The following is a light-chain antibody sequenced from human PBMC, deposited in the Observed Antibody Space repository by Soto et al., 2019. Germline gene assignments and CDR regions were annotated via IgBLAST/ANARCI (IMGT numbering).Light chain of an antibody. V-gene: IGKV1-9*01. CDR2: AAS. J-gene: IGKJ1*01. CDR3: LQNKSYPRT. CDR1: QGISSY. Sequence: DIQLTQSPSFLSASVGDRVTITCRASQGISSYLAWYQQKPGKAPKLLIYAASTLQSGVPSRFRGSGSGTEFTLTISSLQHEDFATYYCLQNKSYPRTFGQGTKVDIK.